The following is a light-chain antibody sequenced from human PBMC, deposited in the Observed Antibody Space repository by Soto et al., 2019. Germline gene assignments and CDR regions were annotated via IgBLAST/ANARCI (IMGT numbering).Light chain of an antibody. Sequence: EILMTQSRATLSVSPGERYTLSCRASQSVSSNLAWYQQKPGQAPRLLMYGASTRATGIPARFSGSGSGTEFTLTIRCLQPDYFAAYNCQQYHSYRRTYGQGTKLDIK. CDR3: QQYHSYRRT. J-gene: IGKJ1*01. CDR1: QSVSSN. V-gene: IGKV3-15*01. CDR2: GAS.